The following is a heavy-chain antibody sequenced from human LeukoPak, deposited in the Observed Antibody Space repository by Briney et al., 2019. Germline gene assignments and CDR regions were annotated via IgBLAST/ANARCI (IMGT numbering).Heavy chain of an antibody. CDR1: GFTFSSYA. Sequence: SGGSLRLSCAASGFTFSSYAMSWVRQAPGKGLEWVSAISGSGGSTYYADSVKGRFTISRDNSKNTLYLQMNSLRVEDTAVYYCAKGDKTWELPHDYWGQGTLVTVSS. CDR3: AKGDKTWELPHDY. J-gene: IGHJ4*02. V-gene: IGHV3-23*01. D-gene: IGHD1-26*01. CDR2: ISGSGGST.